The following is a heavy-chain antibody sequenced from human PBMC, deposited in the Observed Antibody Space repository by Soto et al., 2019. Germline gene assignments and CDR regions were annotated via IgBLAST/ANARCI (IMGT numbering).Heavy chain of an antibody. CDR2: RSGSGTST. CDR1: ALLPVKYS. Sequence: GGSLRLSYSPFALLPVKYSIKFVRHGRMKWLEWVSGRSGSGTSTYSADSVKGRFTISRDNSRDTLFLQMNSVAADETDVYYCARELAKGGGSARFDYWGQGTLVTSPQ. J-gene: IGHJ4*02. CDR3: ARELAKGGGSARFDY. D-gene: IGHD1-26*01. V-gene: IGHV3-23*01.